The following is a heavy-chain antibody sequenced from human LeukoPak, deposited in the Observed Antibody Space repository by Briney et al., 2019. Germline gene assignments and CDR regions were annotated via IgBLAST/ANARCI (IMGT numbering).Heavy chain of an antibody. V-gene: IGHV4-61*01. CDR2: IYYTGST. J-gene: IGHJ3*02. Sequence: PSETPSLTCTDSGDSASSGYYYSSWIGQPPRKGLEWIRNIYYTGSTNSNPYLKSRVTISVDSSKNQFSLMLNSVTAADMAVYYCARNYYDSSGYYLFDAFDIWGQGTMVTVSS. CDR1: GDSASSGYYY. D-gene: IGHD3-22*01. CDR3: ARNYYDSSGYYLFDAFDI.